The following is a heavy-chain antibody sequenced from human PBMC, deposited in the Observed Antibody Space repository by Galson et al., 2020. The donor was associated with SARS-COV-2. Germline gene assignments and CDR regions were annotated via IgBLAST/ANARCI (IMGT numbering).Heavy chain of an antibody. D-gene: IGHD5-12*01. Sequence: KMSGPTLVKPTQTLTLTCTFSGFSPTTSGVGVGWIRQPPGKALEWLALLYWDDDKRYSPALKSRLTITKDTSKNQVVLTMTNMDPVDTATYYCAHNFFSGYLANWFDPWGQGTLVTVSS. CDR3: AHNFFSGYLANWFDP. CDR1: GFSPTTSGVG. V-gene: IGHV2-5*02. J-gene: IGHJ5*02. CDR2: LYWDDDK.